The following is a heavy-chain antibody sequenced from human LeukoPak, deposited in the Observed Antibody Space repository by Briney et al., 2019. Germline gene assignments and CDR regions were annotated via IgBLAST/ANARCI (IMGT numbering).Heavy chain of an antibody. J-gene: IGHJ4*02. D-gene: IGHD3-22*01. Sequence: GGSLRLSCAASGFTFSNYWMSWVRQAPGKGLEWVANIKEDGSEEYYVDSVKGRFTISRDNAKNSLFLQMNSLRVEDTAVYYCARDNAIYHDSKGNDFWGQGTLVTVSS. CDR1: GFTFSNYW. V-gene: IGHV3-7*01. CDR3: ARDNAIYHDSKGNDF. CDR2: IKEDGSEE.